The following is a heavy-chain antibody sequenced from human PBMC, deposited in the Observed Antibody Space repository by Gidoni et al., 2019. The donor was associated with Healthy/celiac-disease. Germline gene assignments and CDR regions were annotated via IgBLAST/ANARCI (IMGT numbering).Heavy chain of an antibody. V-gene: IGHV3-21*01. D-gene: IGHD2-15*01. J-gene: IGHJ6*02. CDR3: ARDGGYCSGGSCPRGYYYYGMDV. Sequence: EVQLVESGGGLVKPGGSLTLSCAASGFTFGRYSLNWVRQAPGKWLEWVSSISSSSSYIYYADSVKGRFTISRDNAKNSLYLQMNSLRAEDTAVYYCARDGGYCSGGSCPRGYYYYGMDVWGQGTTVTVSS. CDR1: GFTFGRYS. CDR2: ISSSSSYI.